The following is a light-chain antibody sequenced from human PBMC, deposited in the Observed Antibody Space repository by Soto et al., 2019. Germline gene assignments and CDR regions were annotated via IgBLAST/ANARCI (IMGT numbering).Light chain of an antibody. CDR2: RNY. Sequence: QAVVTQPPSASGTPGQRVTISCSGGSSNIGSNYVSWYQQLPGTAPKLLIYRNYARPSGVPDRFSGSKSGTSASLAISGLRSEDEGIYNCAAWDDSLSGPVFGGGTQLTVL. V-gene: IGLV1-47*01. J-gene: IGLJ7*01. CDR1: SSNIGSNY. CDR3: AAWDDSLSGPV.